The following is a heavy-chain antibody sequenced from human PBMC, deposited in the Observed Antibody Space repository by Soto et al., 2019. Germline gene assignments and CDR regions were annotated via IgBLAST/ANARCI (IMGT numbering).Heavy chain of an antibody. CDR2: ISGSGGST. D-gene: IGHD3-10*01. Sequence: GGSLRLSCAASGFTFSSYAMSWVRQAPGKGLEWVSAISGSGGSTYYADSVKGRFTISRDNSKNTLYLQMNSLRAEDTAVYYCAKKYYYGSGSHAAPLYYFDYWGQGTLVTVSS. J-gene: IGHJ4*02. CDR3: AKKYYYGSGSHAAPLYYFDY. V-gene: IGHV3-23*01. CDR1: GFTFSSYA.